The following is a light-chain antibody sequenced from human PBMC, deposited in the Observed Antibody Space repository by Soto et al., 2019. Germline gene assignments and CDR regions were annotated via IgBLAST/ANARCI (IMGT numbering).Light chain of an antibody. CDR3: LSYDSHMSGPRYV. V-gene: IGLV1-40*01. CDR1: SSNIGAGRD. Sequence: QSVLTQPPSVSGAPGQRVTISCTGSSSNIGAGRDVHWYQQLPGTAPQLLIYGDSNRPSGVPDRFSGSKSGASASLAITGLQAEEDAEYHCLSYDSHMSGPRYVFGTGTKLTVL. J-gene: IGLJ1*01. CDR2: GDS.